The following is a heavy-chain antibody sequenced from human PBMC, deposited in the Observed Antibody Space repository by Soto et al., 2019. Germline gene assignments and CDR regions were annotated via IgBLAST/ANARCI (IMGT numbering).Heavy chain of an antibody. Sequence: QLQLQESGPGLVKPSETLSLTCTVSGGSISSSSSYWGWIRQPPGKGLEWIAGIYYSGSTYYNPSLKSRVTISVDTSQNQFSLKLSSVTAADTAVYYCARRGLVGATTFDYWGQGTLVTVSS. CDR3: ARRGLVGATTFDY. D-gene: IGHD1-26*01. CDR1: GGSISSSSSY. J-gene: IGHJ4*02. CDR2: IYYSGST. V-gene: IGHV4-39*01.